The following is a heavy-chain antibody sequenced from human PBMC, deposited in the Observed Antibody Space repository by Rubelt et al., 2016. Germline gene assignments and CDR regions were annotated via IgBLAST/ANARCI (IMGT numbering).Heavy chain of an antibody. Sequence: SGFTFSSYGMHWVRQAPGKGLEWVAFIRYDGSNKYYADSVKGRFTISRDNSKNTLYLQMNSLRAEDTAVYYCARYIVATPAYYYYGMDVWGQGTTVTHSS. D-gene: IGHD5-12*01. V-gene: IGHV3-30*02. CDR3: ARYIVATPAYYYYGMDV. CDR1: GFTFSSYG. CDR2: IRYDGSNK. J-gene: IGHJ6*02.